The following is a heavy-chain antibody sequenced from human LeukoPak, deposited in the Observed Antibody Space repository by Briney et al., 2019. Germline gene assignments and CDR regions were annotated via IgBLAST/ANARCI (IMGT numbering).Heavy chain of an antibody. Sequence: GGSLRLSCAASGNTFSTYSMNWVRQAPGKGLEWVSSISRSGRYIYYADSVKGRFTISRDDAKNSLFLQMNSLRADDTAVYYCARDLFCSYGVCPVWGQGTTVTVSS. V-gene: IGHV3-21*01. CDR2: ISRSGRYI. J-gene: IGHJ6*02. D-gene: IGHD2-8*01. CDR3: ARDLFCSYGVCPV. CDR1: GNTFSTYS.